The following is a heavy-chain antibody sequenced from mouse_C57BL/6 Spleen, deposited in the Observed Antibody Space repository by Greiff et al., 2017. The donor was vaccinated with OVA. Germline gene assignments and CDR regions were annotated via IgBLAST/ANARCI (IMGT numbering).Heavy chain of an antibody. CDR3: ARNFYYGSQDYYAMDY. J-gene: IGHJ4*01. D-gene: IGHD1-1*01. V-gene: IGHV5-17*01. CDR2: ISSGSSTI. Sequence: EVMLVESGGGLVKPGGSLKLSCAASGFTFSDYGMHWVRQAPEKGLEWVAYISSGSSTIYYADTVKGRFTISRDNAKNTLFLQMTSLRSEDTAMYYCARNFYYGSQDYYAMDYWGQGTSVTVSS. CDR1: GFTFSDYG.